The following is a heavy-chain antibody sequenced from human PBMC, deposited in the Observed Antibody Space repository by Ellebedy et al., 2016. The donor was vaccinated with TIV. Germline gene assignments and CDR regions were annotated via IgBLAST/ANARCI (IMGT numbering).Heavy chain of an antibody. CDR1: GYTLTELS. CDR2: FDPEDGET. D-gene: IGHD5-18*01. J-gene: IGHJ6*02. CDR3: ARCRWTAMVDYYYGMDV. Sequence: AASVKVSCKVSGYTLTELSIHWVRQAPGKGLEWMGGFDPEDGETTNAQKLRGRVTMTTDTSTSTAYMELRSLRSDDTAVYYCARCRWTAMVDYYYGMDVWGQGTTVTVSS. V-gene: IGHV1-24*01.